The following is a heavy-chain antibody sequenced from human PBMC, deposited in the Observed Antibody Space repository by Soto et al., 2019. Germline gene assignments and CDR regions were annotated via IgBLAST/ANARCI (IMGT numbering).Heavy chain of an antibody. Sequence: QVQLVQSGAEVKKPGSSVKVSCKASGGTFSSYGISWVRQAPGQGLEWMGRIIPFLGTTNYAQNFQDRLTVTADTSKNTSLMELSSLRSDDTAVYYCAKDLKVSGGFHGSLNYYYGMDVWGQGTTVTVSS. J-gene: IGHJ6*02. V-gene: IGHV1-69*06. D-gene: IGHD3-10*01. CDR2: IIPFLGTT. CDR3: AKDLKVSGGFHGSLNYYYGMDV. CDR1: GGTFSSYG.